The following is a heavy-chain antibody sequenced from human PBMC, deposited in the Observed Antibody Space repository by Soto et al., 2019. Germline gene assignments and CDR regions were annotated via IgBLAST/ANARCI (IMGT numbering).Heavy chain of an antibody. V-gene: IGHV1-69*13. CDR3: AREKGPSIMIAFGGGYYGMDV. CDR2: IIPILGTA. CDR1: GGTFSSYA. J-gene: IGHJ6*02. D-gene: IGHD3-16*01. Sequence: SVKVYCKASGGTFSSYAISWVRQAPGQGLEWMGGIIPILGTANYAQKFQGRVTITADESTSTAYMELSSMRSEDTAVYYCAREKGPSIMIAFGGGYYGMDVWGQGTTVTVSS.